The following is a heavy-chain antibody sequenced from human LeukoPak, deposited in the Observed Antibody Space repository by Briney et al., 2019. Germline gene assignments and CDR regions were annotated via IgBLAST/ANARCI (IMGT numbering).Heavy chain of an antibody. CDR3: ARVAPEAASLDY. V-gene: IGHV4-59*01. CDR2: IYYSGST. Sequence: SETLSLTCTVSGGSISSYYWSWIRQPPGKGLEWIGYIYYSGSTNYNPSLKSRVTISVDTSKNQFSLKLSSVTAADTAVYYCARVAPEAASLDYWGQGTLVTVSS. CDR1: GGSISSYY. J-gene: IGHJ4*02. D-gene: IGHD6-13*01.